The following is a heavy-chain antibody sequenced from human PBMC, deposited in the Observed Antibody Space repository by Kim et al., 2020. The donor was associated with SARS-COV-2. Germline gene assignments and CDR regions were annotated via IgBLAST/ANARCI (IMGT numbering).Heavy chain of an antibody. J-gene: IGHJ5*02. V-gene: IGHV7-4-1*02. CDR3: ARVRSHYDSSGYYYYWFDP. CDR2: INTNTGNP. CDR1: GYTFTSYA. D-gene: IGHD3-22*01. Sequence: ASVKVSCKASGYTFTSYAMDWVRQAPGQGLEWMGWINTNTGNPTYAQGFTGRFVFSLDTSVSTAYLQISSLKAEDTAVYYCARVRSHYDSSGYYYYWFDPWGQGTLVTVSS.